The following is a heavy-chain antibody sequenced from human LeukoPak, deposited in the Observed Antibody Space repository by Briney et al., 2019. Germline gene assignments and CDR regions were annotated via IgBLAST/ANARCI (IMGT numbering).Heavy chain of an antibody. CDR1: GFTFSNYA. J-gene: IGHJ6*02. CDR3: ARNPVYYYGSGTNYGMDV. CDR2: ISGNGGRT. V-gene: IGHV3-23*01. D-gene: IGHD3-10*01. Sequence: GGSLRLSCAASGFTFSNYAMSWVRQAPGKGLEWVSTISGNGGRTYYADSVKGRFTISRDNSKNTLYLQMNSLRAEDTAVYYCARNPVYYYGSGTNYGMDVWGQGTTVTVSS.